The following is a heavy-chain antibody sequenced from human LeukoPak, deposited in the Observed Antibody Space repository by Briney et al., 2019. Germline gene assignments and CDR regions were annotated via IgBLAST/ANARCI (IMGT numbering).Heavy chain of an antibody. CDR2: ISSSSSYT. CDR3: ARITSGDSEY. CDR1: GFTFSSYG. V-gene: IGHV3-21*01. Sequence: GGSLRLSCAASGFTFSSYGMHWVRQGPGKGLEWVPCISSSSSYTYYADSVKGRFTISRDNAKNSLYLQMNSLRAEDTAVYYCARITSGDSEYWGQGTLVTVSS. J-gene: IGHJ4*02. D-gene: IGHD4-17*01.